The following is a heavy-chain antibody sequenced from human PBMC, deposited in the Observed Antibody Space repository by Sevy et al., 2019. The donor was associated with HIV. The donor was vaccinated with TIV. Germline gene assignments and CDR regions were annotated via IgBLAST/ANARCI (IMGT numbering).Heavy chain of an antibody. J-gene: IGHJ4*02. CDR2: INPNSGGT. CDR1: GYTFTGYY. CDR3: AKYSSGWYYFDY. V-gene: IGHV1-2*02. D-gene: IGHD6-19*01. Sequence: ASVKVSCKTSGYTFTGYYIHWVRQAPGQGLEWMGWINPNSGGTYYSQTFQGRVTVTRDTSISTAYMELSSLRSDDTAVYYCAKYSSGWYYFDYWGQGTLVTVSS.